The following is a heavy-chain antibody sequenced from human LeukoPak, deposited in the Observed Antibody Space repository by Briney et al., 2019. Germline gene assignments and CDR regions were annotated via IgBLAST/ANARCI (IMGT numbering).Heavy chain of an antibody. CDR2: IYPDDSDT. CDR3: ARAAYCSSTSCYIGAGIDAFDI. CDR1: GSSFTSYW. V-gene: IGHV5-51*01. J-gene: IGHJ3*02. D-gene: IGHD2-2*02. Sequence: GESLKISCQGSGSSFTSYWIGWVRQMPGKGLEWMGVIYPDDSDTRYSPSFQGQVTISADKSISTAYLQWGSLEASDTAIYYCARAAYCSSTSCYIGAGIDAFDIWGQGTMVTVSS.